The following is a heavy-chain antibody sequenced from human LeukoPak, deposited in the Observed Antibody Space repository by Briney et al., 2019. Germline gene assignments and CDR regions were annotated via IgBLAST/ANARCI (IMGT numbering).Heavy chain of an antibody. CDR2: INHSGST. V-gene: IGHV4-34*01. Sequence: PSETLSLTCAVYGGSFSGYYWSWIRQPPGKGLEWIGEINHSGSTNYNPSLKGRVTISVDTSKNQFSLKLSSVTAADTAVYYCARATMIVPQGGDYFDYWGQGTLVTVSS. CDR1: GGSFSGYY. D-gene: IGHD3-22*01. CDR3: ARATMIVPQGGDYFDY. J-gene: IGHJ4*02.